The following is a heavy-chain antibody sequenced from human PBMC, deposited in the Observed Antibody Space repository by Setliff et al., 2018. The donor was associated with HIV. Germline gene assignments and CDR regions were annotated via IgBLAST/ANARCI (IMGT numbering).Heavy chain of an antibody. V-gene: IGHV4-59*01. CDR1: GGSISSYY. CDR3: ARGVGEYYNFWSGYPAWYFDL. D-gene: IGHD3-3*01. J-gene: IGHJ2*01. Sequence: TLSLTCTVSGGSISSYYWSWIRQPPGKGLEWIGYIYYSGSTNYNPSLKSRVTISVDTSKNQFSLKLSSVTAADTAVYYCARGVGEYYNFWSGYPAWYFDLWGRGTLVTV. CDR2: IYYSGST.